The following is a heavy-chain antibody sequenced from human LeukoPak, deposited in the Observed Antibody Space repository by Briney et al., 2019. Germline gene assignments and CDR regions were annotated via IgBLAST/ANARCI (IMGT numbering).Heavy chain of an antibody. V-gene: IGHV3-7*01. CDR3: ARIRGRLDYYYGMDV. Sequence: GGSLRLSCAASGFTFTNAWMSWVRQAPGKGLEWVANIKQDGSEKYYVDSVKGRFTISRDNAKNSLYLQMNSLRAEDTAVYYCARIRGRLDYYYGMDVWGQGTTVTVSS. CDR1: GFTFTNAW. J-gene: IGHJ6*01. CDR2: IKQDGSEK. D-gene: IGHD2-15*01.